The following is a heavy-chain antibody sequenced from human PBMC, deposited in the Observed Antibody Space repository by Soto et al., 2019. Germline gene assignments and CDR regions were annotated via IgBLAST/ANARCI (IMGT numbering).Heavy chain of an antibody. CDR2: ISSNGGRT. CDR1: GFTFSSYA. J-gene: IGHJ4*02. CDR3: ARDRRYSGYDLADY. V-gene: IGHV3-64*01. D-gene: IGHD5-12*01. Sequence: EVQLVESGGGLVQPGGSLRLSCAASGFTFSSYAMHWVRQAPGKGLEYVSAISSNGGRTYYANSVKGRFTISRDNSKNTLYLQMGSLRAEDMAVYYCARDRRYSGYDLADYWGQGTLVTVSS.